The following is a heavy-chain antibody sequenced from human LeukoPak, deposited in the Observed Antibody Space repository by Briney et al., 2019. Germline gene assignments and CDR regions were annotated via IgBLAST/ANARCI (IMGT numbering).Heavy chain of an antibody. Sequence: SETLSLTCTVSGYSISNGYYWGWMRQPPGKGLEWIGSIYHSGRTHYNPSLKSQVIISVDTSKNYFSLKLSSVTAADTAMYYCARDETYSDVWSGSAGGGKGNYLDYWGQGILVTVSS. D-gene: IGHD3-3*01. V-gene: IGHV4-38-2*02. J-gene: IGHJ4*02. CDR2: IYHSGRT. CDR1: GYSISNGYY. CDR3: ARDETYSDVWSGSAGGGKGNYLDY.